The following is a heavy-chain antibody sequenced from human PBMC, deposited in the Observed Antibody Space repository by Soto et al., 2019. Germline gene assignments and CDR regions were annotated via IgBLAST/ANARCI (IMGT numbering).Heavy chain of an antibody. J-gene: IGHJ3*02. V-gene: IGHV4-59*01. Sequence: SETLSLTCTVSGGSISSYYWSWIRQPPGKGLEWIGYIYYSGSTNYNPSLKSRVTISVDTSKNQFSLKLSSVTAADTAVYYCARWGYCSGGSCYNQNAFDIWGQGTMVTVSS. D-gene: IGHD2-15*01. CDR3: ARWGYCSGGSCYNQNAFDI. CDR2: IYYSGST. CDR1: GGSISSYY.